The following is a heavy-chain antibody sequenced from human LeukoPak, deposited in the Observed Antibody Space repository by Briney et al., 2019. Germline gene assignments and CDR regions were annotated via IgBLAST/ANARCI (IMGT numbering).Heavy chain of an antibody. D-gene: IGHD6-6*01. Sequence: PSETLSLTCTVSGGSISGSSYYWAWIRQPPGKGLEWIGSIYYSGNTYYNPSLKSRVTISVDTSKNQFSLELSSVTAADTAVYYCARSPAGSSSAPPYFDYWGQGTLVTVSS. V-gene: IGHV4-39*07. CDR1: GGSISGSSYY. J-gene: IGHJ4*02. CDR3: ARSPAGSSSAPPYFDY. CDR2: IYYSGNT.